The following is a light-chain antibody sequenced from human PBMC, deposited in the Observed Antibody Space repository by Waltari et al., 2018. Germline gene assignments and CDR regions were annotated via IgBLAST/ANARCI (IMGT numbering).Light chain of an antibody. CDR1: SGHSTNV. CDR3: QTGGHGTWV. CDR2: VNSDGSH. V-gene: IGLV4-69*01. Sequence: QLVLTQSPSASASLGASVKLTCTLSSGHSTNVIAWLQKRPEKGPRYLMKVNSDGSHNKGDEIPDRFSGSSSGADSYLTISSVQSEDEADYYCQTGGHGTWVFGGGTKLTVL. J-gene: IGLJ3*02.